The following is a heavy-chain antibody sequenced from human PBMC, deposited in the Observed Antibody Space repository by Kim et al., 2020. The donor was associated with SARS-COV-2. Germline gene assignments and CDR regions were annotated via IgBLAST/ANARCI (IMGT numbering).Heavy chain of an antibody. CDR3: TRDQDAYYDILTGYTDAFDI. D-gene: IGHD3-9*01. V-gene: IGHV3-49*03. J-gene: IGHJ3*02. CDR2: IRSKAYGGTT. Sequence: GGSLRLSCTASGFTFGDYAMSWFRQAPGKGLEWVGFIRSKAYGGTTEYAASVKGRFTISRDDSKSIAYLQMNSLKTEDTAVYYCTRDQDAYYDILTGYTDAFDIWGQGTMVTVSS. CDR1: GFTFGDYA.